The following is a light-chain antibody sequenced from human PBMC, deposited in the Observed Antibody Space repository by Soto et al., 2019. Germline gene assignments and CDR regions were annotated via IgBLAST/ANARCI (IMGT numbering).Light chain of an antibody. CDR1: SSDVGGYKY. J-gene: IGLJ1*01. Sequence: QSALTQPASVSGSPGQSITISCTGTSSDVGGYKYVSWYQQYPGKAPKLMIYEVSNRPSGASNRFSGSKSGNTASLTISGLQAEDEADYYCTSYTSSSSYVFGTGTKVTVL. V-gene: IGLV2-14*01. CDR3: TSYTSSSSYV. CDR2: EVS.